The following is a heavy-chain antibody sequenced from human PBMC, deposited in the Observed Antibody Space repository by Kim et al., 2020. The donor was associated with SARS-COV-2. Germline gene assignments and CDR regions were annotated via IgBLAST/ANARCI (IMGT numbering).Heavy chain of an antibody. Sequence: SETLSLTCAVYGGSFSGYYWSWIRQPPGKGLEWIGEINHSGSTNYNPSLKSRVTISVDTSKNQFSLKLSSVTAADTAVYYCARGYPAAGDYGMDVWGQGTTVTVSS. D-gene: IGHD6-13*01. CDR1: GGSFSGYY. V-gene: IGHV4-34*01. CDR2: INHSGST. CDR3: ARGYPAAGDYGMDV. J-gene: IGHJ6*02.